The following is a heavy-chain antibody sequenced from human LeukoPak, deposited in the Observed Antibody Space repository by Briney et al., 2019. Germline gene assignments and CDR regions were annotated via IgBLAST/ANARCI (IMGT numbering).Heavy chain of an antibody. D-gene: IGHD6-13*01. J-gene: IGHJ5*02. V-gene: IGHV4-61*02. CDR3: AREAHSSSNNPPLTTNWFDP. Sequence: PSQTLSLTCTVSGGSISSGSYYWSRIRQPAGKGLEWIGRIYTSGSTNYNPSLKSRVTISVDTSKNQFSLKLSSVTAADTAVYYCAREAHSSSNNPPLTTNWFDPWGQGTLVTVSS. CDR1: GGSISSGSYY. CDR2: IYTSGST.